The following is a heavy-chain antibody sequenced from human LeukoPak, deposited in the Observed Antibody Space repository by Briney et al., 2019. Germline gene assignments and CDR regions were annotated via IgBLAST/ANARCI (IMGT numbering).Heavy chain of an antibody. CDR1: GFTFSSYG. J-gene: IGHJ4*02. V-gene: IGHV3-33*01. D-gene: IGHD2-15*01. CDR3: ARGVVVVAATGMGDY. CDR2: IWYDGSNK. Sequence: PGGSLRLSRAASGFTFSSYGMHWVRQAPGKGLEWVAVIWYDGSNKYYADSVKGRFTISRDNSKNTLYLQMNSLRAEDTAVYYCARGVVVVAATGMGDYWGQGTLVTVSS.